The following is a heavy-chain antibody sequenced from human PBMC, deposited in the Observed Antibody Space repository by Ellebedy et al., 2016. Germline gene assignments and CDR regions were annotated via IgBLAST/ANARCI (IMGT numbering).Heavy chain of an antibody. CDR3: ARGSGSYNAFDI. V-gene: IGHV3-30-3*01. J-gene: IGHJ3*02. Sequence: GESLKISXAASGFTFSSYAMHWVRQAPGKGLEWVAVISYDGSNKYYADSVKGRFTISRDNSKNTLYLQMNSLRAEDTAVYYCARGSGSYNAFDIWGQGTMVTVSS. CDR2: ISYDGSNK. CDR1: GFTFSSYA. D-gene: IGHD1-26*01.